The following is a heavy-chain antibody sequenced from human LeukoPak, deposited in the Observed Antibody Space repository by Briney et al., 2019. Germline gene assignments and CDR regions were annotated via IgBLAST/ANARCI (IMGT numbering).Heavy chain of an antibody. CDR2: IYYSGTT. CDR1: GGSISSYY. J-gene: IGHJ5*02. D-gene: IGHD5-12*01. Sequence: SETLSLTCTVSGGSISSYYWSWIRQPPGKGMEWKGYIYYSGTTSYNPSLKSRVTISVGMSKNQFSLKLSSLTAADTAVYYCASSGYYGRWFDPWGQGTRVTVSS. CDR3: ASSGYYGRWFDP. V-gene: IGHV4-59*08.